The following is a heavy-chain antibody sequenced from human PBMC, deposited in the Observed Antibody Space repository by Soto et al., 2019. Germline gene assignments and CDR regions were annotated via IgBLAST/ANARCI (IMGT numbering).Heavy chain of an antibody. CDR2: IWYDGSNK. Sequence: QVQLVESGGGVVQPGRSLRLSCAASGFTFSSYGMHWVRQAPGKGLEWVAVIWYDGSNKYYADSVKGRFTISRDNSKNTLYLQMNSLRAEDTAVYYCARVWYYGSGSYYPDFYYYGMDVWGQGTTVNVSS. J-gene: IGHJ6*02. CDR1: GFTFSSYG. D-gene: IGHD3-10*01. CDR3: ARVWYYGSGSYYPDFYYYGMDV. V-gene: IGHV3-33*01.